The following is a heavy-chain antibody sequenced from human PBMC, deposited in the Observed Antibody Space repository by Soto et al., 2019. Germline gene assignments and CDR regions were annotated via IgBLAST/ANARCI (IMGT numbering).Heavy chain of an antibody. CDR3: ARLYRRSYYGYFEY. D-gene: IGHD1-26*01. CDR1: GGSSSNSSYY. V-gene: IGHV4-39*01. J-gene: IGHJ4*02. CDR2: IYYSGST. Sequence: SSETLSLTCTVSGGSSSNSSYYWGWISQPPGKGLEWIGSIYYSGSTYYNPSLKSRVTISVDTSKNQFSLKLSSVTAADTAVYYCARLYRRSYYGYFEYWGQGTLVTVSS.